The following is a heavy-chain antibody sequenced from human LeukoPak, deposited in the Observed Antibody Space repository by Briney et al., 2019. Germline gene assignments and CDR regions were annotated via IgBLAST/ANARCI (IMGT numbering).Heavy chain of an antibody. CDR2: IYHSGST. D-gene: IGHD3-10*01. V-gene: IGHV4-30-2*01. J-gene: IGHJ4*02. Sequence: ASQTLSLTCTVSGGSISSGGYYWSWIRQPPGKGLEWIGYIYHSGSTYYNPSLKSRVTMSVDTSKNQFSLKLSSVTAADTAVYYCARVEPGSYYNPFDYWGQGTLVTVSS. CDR1: GGSISSGGYY. CDR3: ARVEPGSYYNPFDY.